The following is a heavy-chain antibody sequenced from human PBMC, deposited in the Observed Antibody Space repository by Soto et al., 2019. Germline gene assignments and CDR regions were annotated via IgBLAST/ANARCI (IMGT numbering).Heavy chain of an antibody. Sequence: EVQLVESGGGLAQPGGSLRLSCAASGFTFSSDWMHWVRQAPGKGLVWVSRINTDGSDTSYADSVKGRFTISRDNAKNTLYLQMNSLRAEDTAVYYSTRDRPGPQHYFDYWGQGNMVTVSS. V-gene: IGHV3-74*01. CDR2: INTDGSDT. D-gene: IGHD6-6*01. CDR1: GFTFSSDW. J-gene: IGHJ4*02. CDR3: TRDRPGPQHYFDY.